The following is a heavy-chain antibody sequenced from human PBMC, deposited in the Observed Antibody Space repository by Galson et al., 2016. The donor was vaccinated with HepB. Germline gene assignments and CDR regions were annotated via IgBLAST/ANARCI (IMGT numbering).Heavy chain of an antibody. V-gene: IGHV1-18*04. CDR1: GYLFKNYG. D-gene: IGHD3-10*01. J-gene: IGHJ6*02. Sequence: SVKVSCKASGYLFKNYGINWVRQAPGQGLEWLGWIRADKGDPNLAKKFQDRVSLTTDTSTNTAYMELRNLRSDDTAVYYCARPTRGGLYYFYGMDVWGQGTTVIVSS. CDR2: IRADKGDP. CDR3: ARPTRGGLYYFYGMDV.